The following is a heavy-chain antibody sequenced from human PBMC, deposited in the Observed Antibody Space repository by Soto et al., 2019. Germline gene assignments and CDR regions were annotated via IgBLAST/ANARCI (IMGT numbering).Heavy chain of an antibody. J-gene: IGHJ4*02. V-gene: IGHV4-31*03. CDR1: GGSISSGGYY. CDR2: IYYSGST. CDR3: ARDDGSGSYYNP. D-gene: IGHD3-10*01. Sequence: ASETLSLTCTVSGGSISSGGYYWSWIRQHPGKGLEWIGYIYYSGSTYYNPSLKSRVTISVDTSKNQFSLKLSSVTAADTAVYYCARDDGSGSYYNPWGQGTLVTVSS.